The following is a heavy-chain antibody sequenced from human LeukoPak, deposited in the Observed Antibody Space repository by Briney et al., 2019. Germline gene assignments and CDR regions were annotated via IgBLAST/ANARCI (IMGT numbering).Heavy chain of an antibody. D-gene: IGHD6-13*01. CDR2: ISSSSSYI. J-gene: IGHJ4*02. V-gene: IGHV3-21*01. CDR1: GFTFSSYS. CDR3: ARALRMGSSSCGY. Sequence: GGSLRLSCAASGFTFSSYSMNWVRQAPGKGLEWVSSISSSSSYIYYAGSVKGRFTISRDNAKNSLYLQMNSLRAEDTAVYYCARALRMGSSSCGYWGQGTLVTVSS.